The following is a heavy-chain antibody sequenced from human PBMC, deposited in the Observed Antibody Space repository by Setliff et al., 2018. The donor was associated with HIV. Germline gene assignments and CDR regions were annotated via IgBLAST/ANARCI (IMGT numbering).Heavy chain of an antibody. CDR1: GGSISSGSYY. CDR3: ARQHYYDSSGRNLMDV. D-gene: IGHD3-22*01. Sequence: SETLSLTCTVSGGSISSGSYYWSWIRQPAGKGLEWIGHIYTSGSTNYNPSLKSRVTISVDTSKNQFSLKLSSVTAADTAVYYCARQHYYDSSGRNLMDVWGKGTTVTVSS. J-gene: IGHJ6*03. CDR2: IYTSGST. V-gene: IGHV4-61*09.